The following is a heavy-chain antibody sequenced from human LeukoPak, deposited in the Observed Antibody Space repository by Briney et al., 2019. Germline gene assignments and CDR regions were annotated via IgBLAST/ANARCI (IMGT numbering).Heavy chain of an antibody. CDR3: AREEPGTTGTTFLGVGYYYYGMDV. D-gene: IGHD1-1*01. Sequence: GGSLRLSCAASGFTFSDYWMHWVRQAPGKGLVWVSHINADEDRAAYADSVKGRFTISRDNAKNSLYLQMNSLRAEDTAVYYCAREEPGTTGTTFLGVGYYYYGMDVWGQGTTVTVSS. J-gene: IGHJ6*02. CDR1: GFTFSDYW. V-gene: IGHV3-74*01. CDR2: INADEDRA.